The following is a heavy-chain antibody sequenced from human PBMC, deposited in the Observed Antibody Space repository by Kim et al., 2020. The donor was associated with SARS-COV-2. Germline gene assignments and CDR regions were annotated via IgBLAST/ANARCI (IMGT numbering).Heavy chain of an antibody. J-gene: IGHJ4*02. D-gene: IGHD5-12*01. CDR2: IIPIFGTA. V-gene: IGHV1-69*13. Sequence: SVKVSCKASGGTFSSYAISWVRQAPGQGLEWMGGIIPIFGTANYAQKFQGRVTITADESTSTAYMELSSLRSEDTAVYYCARALDRDGYNFSFDYWGQGTLVTVSS. CDR1: GGTFSSYA. CDR3: ARALDRDGYNFSFDY.